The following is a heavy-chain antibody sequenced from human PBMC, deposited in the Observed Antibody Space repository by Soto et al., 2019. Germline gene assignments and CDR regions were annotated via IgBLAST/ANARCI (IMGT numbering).Heavy chain of an antibody. CDR2: ISSSSRTT. V-gene: IGHV3-11*06. CDR3: ARDVYRYSSSSPEDV. Sequence: GGSLRLSCAASGFTFSDYYMSWIRQAPGKGLDWVAYISSSSRTTKYGASLKGRFTISRDNATSSLFLQMNRLRGEDMAVYYCARDVYRYSSSSPEDVWGQGPTVTVSS. J-gene: IGHJ6*02. D-gene: IGHD6-6*01. CDR1: GFTFSDYY.